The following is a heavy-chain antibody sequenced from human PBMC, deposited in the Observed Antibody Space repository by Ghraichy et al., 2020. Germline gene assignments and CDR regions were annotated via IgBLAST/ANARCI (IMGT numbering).Heavy chain of an antibody. J-gene: IGHJ3*02. V-gene: IGHV4-39*01. Sequence: SETLSLTCTVSGGSISSSSYYWGWIRQPPGKGLEWIGSIYYSGSTYYNPSLKSRVTISVDTSQNQFSLKLSSVTAADTTVYYCASHDYGDYGAFDIWGQGTMVTVSS. CDR1: GGSISSSSYY. CDR3: ASHDYGDYGAFDI. D-gene: IGHD4-17*01. CDR2: IYYSGST.